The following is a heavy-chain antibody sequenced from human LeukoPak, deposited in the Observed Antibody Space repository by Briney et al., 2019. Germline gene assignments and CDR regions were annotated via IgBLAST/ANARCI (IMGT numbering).Heavy chain of an antibody. V-gene: IGHV3-11*01. Sequence: GGSLRLSCAASGFTFSDYYMSWIRQAPGKGLEWVSYISSSGSTIYYADSVKGRFTISRDNAKNSLYLQMNSLRAEDTAVYYCAARPYRFTIFGVSFASDYYYGMDVWGQGTTVTVSS. CDR2: ISSSGSTI. D-gene: IGHD3-3*01. CDR1: GFTFSDYY. CDR3: AARPYRFTIFGVSFASDYYYGMDV. J-gene: IGHJ6*02.